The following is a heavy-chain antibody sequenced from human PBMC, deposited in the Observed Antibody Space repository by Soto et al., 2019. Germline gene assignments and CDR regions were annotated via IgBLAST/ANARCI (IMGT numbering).Heavy chain of an antibody. Sequence: ASVKVSCKASGDTFTDYYIHWVRQAPGQGLEWMGTVNPSGGHTTYAQHFLGRVTMNRDTSTSTLYMELTSLTSDDTAIYYCARGGHVVVVTAALDYWGQGTLVTVSS. D-gene: IGHD2-21*02. V-gene: IGHV1-46*01. CDR2: VNPSGGHT. CDR1: GDTFTDYY. J-gene: IGHJ4*02. CDR3: ARGGHVVVVTAALDY.